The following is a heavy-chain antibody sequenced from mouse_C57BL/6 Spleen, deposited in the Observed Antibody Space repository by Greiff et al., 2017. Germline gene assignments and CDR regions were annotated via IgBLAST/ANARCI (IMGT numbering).Heavy chain of an antibody. CDR2: IYPGSGST. CDR1: GYTFTSYW. D-gene: IGHD2-4*01. V-gene: IGHV1-55*01. Sequence: QVQLQQPGAELVKPGASVKMSCKASGYTFTSYWITWVKQRPGQGLEWIGDIYPGSGSTNYNEKFKSKATLTVDTSSSTAYLHLRILTSEDFAVCYFASRVITCDYWGQGTTLTVSS. J-gene: IGHJ2*01. CDR3: ASRVITCDY.